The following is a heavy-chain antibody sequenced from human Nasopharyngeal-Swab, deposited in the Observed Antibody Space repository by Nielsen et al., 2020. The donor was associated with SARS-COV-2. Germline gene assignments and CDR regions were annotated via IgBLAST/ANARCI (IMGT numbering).Heavy chain of an antibody. V-gene: IGHV3-43*01. D-gene: IGHD6-13*01. CDR1: GFTFDDYT. CDR2: ISWDGGST. CDR3: ASRGASADPSTRDLPFSRRTFDL. Sequence: GGSLRLSCAASGFTFDDYTMHWVRQAPGKGLEWVSLISWDGGSTYYADSVKGRFTISRDNSKNTVSLQMNSLRAEDTAVYYCASRGASADPSTRDLPFSRRTFDLWGRGTLVTVSS. J-gene: IGHJ2*01.